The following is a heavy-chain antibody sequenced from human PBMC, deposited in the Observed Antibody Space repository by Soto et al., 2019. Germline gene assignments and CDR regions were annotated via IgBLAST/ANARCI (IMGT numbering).Heavy chain of an antibody. CDR2: ISSSSSYI. CDR3: ASTNGDRVLYYFEY. Sequence: GSLRLSCAASGFTFSSYSMNWVRQAPGKGLEWVSSISSSSSYIYYADSVKGRFTISRDNAKNSLYLQMNSLRAEDTAVYYCASTNGDRVLYYFEYWGQGTLVTVSS. V-gene: IGHV3-21*01. CDR1: GFTFSSYS. D-gene: IGHD4-17*01. J-gene: IGHJ4*02.